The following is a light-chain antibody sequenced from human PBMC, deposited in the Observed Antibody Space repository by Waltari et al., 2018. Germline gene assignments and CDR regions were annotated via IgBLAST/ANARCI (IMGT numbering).Light chain of an antibody. CDR2: EDT. Sequence: SYELTQPPSVSVSPGQAVSITCSGKKLGDKYVNWYQQKAGQSPVLVIYEDTKRPSGVPGLLSASTSGTTATLTISETQAMDEADYYCQTWDSSSYVFGTGTTVTVL. J-gene: IGLJ1*01. CDR1: KLGDKY. V-gene: IGLV3-1*01. CDR3: QTWDSSSYV.